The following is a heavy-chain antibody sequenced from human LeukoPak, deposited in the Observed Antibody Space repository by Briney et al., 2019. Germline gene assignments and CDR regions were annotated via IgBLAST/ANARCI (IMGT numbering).Heavy chain of an antibody. Sequence: GASVKVSCKASGYTFTYYGISWVRQAPGQGLEWMGWISAYNGNTNYAQKLQGRVTMTTDTSTSTAYMELRSLRSDDTALYYCARDWGSSWYPLSSFDYWGQGTLVTVSS. CDR3: ARDWGSSWYPLSSFDY. CDR1: GYTFTYYG. D-gene: IGHD6-13*01. V-gene: IGHV1-18*01. J-gene: IGHJ4*02. CDR2: ISAYNGNT.